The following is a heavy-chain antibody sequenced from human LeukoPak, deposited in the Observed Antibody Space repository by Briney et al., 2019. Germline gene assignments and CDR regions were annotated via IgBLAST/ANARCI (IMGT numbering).Heavy chain of an antibody. CDR1: GYSISSGYY. CDR2: VYHGGNS. Sequence: SETLSLTCTVSGYSISSGYYWGWIRQPPGKGLEWIGSVYHGGNSYYDPSLKSRVTTSVDTSKNQFSLKLSSVTAADTAVYYCAKGYCSSTSCPADYWGQGILVTVSS. J-gene: IGHJ4*02. D-gene: IGHD2-2*01. V-gene: IGHV4-38-2*02. CDR3: AKGYCSSTSCPADY.